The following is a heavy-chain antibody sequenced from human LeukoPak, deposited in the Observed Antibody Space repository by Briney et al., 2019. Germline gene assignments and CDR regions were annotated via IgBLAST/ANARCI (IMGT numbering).Heavy chain of an antibody. CDR3: ARPAAFYGSGSYFPY. J-gene: IGHJ4*02. CDR1: GFTFSSYA. V-gene: IGHV4-34*01. CDR2: INHSGST. D-gene: IGHD3-10*01. Sequence: PGGSLRLSCAASGFTFSSYAMSWVRQPPGKGLEWIGEINHSGSTNYNPSLKSRVTISVDTSKNQFSLKLSSVTAADTAVYYCARPAAFYGSGSYFPYWGQGTLVTVSS.